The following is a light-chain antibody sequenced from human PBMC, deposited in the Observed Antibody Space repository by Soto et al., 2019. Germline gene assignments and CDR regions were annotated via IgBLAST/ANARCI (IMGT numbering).Light chain of an antibody. CDR2: GAS. V-gene: IGKV3-20*01. CDR1: QSVSSSY. CDR3: QQYCSSSPIT. J-gene: IGKJ5*01. Sequence: VLARSPSTLSLSPGERATLSCRASQSVSSSYLAWYQQKPGQAPRLLIYGASSRATGIPDRFSGSGSGTDFTLTISRLEPEDCAVYYCQQYCSSSPITFGQGTRLEIK.